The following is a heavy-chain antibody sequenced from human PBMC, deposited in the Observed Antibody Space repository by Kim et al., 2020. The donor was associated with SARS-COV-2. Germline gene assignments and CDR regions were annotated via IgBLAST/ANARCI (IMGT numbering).Heavy chain of an antibody. CDR3: ARAPGYYYYGMDV. V-gene: IGHV1-2*02. J-gene: IGHJ6*02. Sequence: YAQKFQDRVTMTRNTSTSTAYMELSRLRSDDTAVYYCARAPGYYYYGMDVWGQGTTVTVSS.